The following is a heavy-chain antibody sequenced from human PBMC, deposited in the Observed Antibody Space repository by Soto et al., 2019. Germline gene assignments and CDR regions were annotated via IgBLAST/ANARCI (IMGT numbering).Heavy chain of an antibody. CDR2: ISADSGYT. CDR1: GYIFTTYG. CDR3: ARDRPPGSLYGMDA. V-gene: IGHV1-18*01. J-gene: IGHJ6*02. Sequence: QVQLVQFGGEVARPGASVTVSCEASGYIFTTYGLSWVRQTPAHGLEWMGWISADSGYTQYAQFFQGRVTMTRDTSRSTVYMTLTDLTSDDTGIYYCARDRPPGSLYGMDAWGQGTAGTVAS.